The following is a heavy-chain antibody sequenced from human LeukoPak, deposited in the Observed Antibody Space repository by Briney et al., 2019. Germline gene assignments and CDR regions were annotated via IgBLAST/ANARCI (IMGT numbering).Heavy chain of an antibody. V-gene: IGHV1-69*13. Sequence: SVKVSCKASGGTFSSYAISWVRQAPGQGLEWMGGIIPIFGTASYAQKFQGRVTITADESTSTAYMELSSLRSEDTAVYYCARGGSQLWPWFDPWGQGTLVTVSS. CDR1: GGTFSSYA. CDR3: ARGGSQLWPWFDP. J-gene: IGHJ5*02. CDR2: IIPIFGTA. D-gene: IGHD5-18*01.